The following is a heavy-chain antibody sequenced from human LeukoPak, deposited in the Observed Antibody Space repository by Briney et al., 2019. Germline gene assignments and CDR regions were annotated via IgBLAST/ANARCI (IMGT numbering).Heavy chain of an antibody. Sequence: GASVKASCKASGGTFSSYAISWVRQAPGQGLEWMGGIIPIFGTANYAQKFQGRVTITTDESTSTAYMELSSLRSEDTAVYYCARGIPAAPRLYYYYYMDVWGKGTTVTVSS. CDR2: IIPIFGTA. CDR3: ARGIPAAPRLYYYYYMDV. V-gene: IGHV1-69*05. CDR1: GGTFSSYA. D-gene: IGHD2-2*01. J-gene: IGHJ6*03.